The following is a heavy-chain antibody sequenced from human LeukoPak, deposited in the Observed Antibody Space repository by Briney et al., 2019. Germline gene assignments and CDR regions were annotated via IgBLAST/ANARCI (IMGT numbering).Heavy chain of an antibody. Sequence: GGSLRLSCAASGFTFSSYGMHWVHQAPGKGLEWVAVISYDGSNKYYADSVKGRFTISRDNSKNTLYLQMNSLRAEDTAVYYCARGGYSSGWFPLVPFDYWGQGTLVTVSS. CDR1: GFTFSSYG. J-gene: IGHJ4*02. D-gene: IGHD6-19*01. CDR2: ISYDGSNK. V-gene: IGHV3-30*03. CDR3: ARGGYSSGWFPLVPFDY.